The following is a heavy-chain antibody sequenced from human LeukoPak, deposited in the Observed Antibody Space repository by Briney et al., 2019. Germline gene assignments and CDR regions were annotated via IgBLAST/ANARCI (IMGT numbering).Heavy chain of an antibody. J-gene: IGHJ4*02. V-gene: IGHV1-2*02. Sequence: ASVKVSCKASGYTFTGYYMHWVRQAPGQGLEWMGWINPNSGGTNYAQKFQGRVTMTRDTSISTAYMELSRLRSDDPAVYFCARVTDIVGVVDYWGQGTLVTVSS. CDR1: GYTFTGYY. CDR2: INPNSGGT. D-gene: IGHD1-26*01. CDR3: ARVTDIVGVVDY.